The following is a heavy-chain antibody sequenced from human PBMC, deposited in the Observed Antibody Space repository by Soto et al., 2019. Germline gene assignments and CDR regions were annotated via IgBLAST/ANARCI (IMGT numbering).Heavy chain of an antibody. Sequence: PAEGSCKASGYAITSDGISWVRQAPGQGLEWMGGIVPIYRTADYAQKFQGRVTITADESTRTVYLELSSLKSQDTALYYCARDSGAKLSSSWGQGTLVTVS. V-gene: IGHV1-69*01. D-gene: IGHD6-13*01. CDR2: IVPIYRTA. J-gene: IGHJ4*02. CDR3: ARDSGAKLSSS. CDR1: GYAITSDG.